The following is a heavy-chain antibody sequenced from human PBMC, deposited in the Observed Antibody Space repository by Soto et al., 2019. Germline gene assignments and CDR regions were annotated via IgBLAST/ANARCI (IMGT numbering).Heavy chain of an antibody. J-gene: IGHJ4*02. CDR1: DFSFTSHG. CDR3: AIYHLELFRFDY. Sequence: QIQLVQSGPEVKKPGASMKVSCKAYDFSFTSHGISWVRQAPGQGLEWMGWISLYNGNTNCEQQFQGRVTMNTDTSTSTAYMELRSLRSDDTAMYFCAIYHLELFRFDYWGQGTLVTVSS. D-gene: IGHD2-2*01. V-gene: IGHV1-18*04. CDR2: ISLYNGNT.